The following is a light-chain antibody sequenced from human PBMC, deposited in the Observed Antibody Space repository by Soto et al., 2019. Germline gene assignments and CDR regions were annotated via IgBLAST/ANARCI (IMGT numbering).Light chain of an antibody. V-gene: IGLV2-14*01. J-gene: IGLJ1*01. CDR1: SSDVGGYDY. Sequence: QSALSQPSSVSGSPGQSITISCTGTSSDVGGYDYVSWYQRHPAKAPKLVIYEVSNRPSGVSTRFSGFKSGNTASLTISGLQADDEVDYYCSLFTTDSTSGFGGGTKVTVL. CDR3: SLFTTDSTSG. CDR2: EVS.